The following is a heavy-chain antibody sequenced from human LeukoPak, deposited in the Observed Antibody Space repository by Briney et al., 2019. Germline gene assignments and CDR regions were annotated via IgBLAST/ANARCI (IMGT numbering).Heavy chain of an antibody. CDR1: GFTFSSYG. J-gene: IGHJ4*02. CDR3: AKSLAGKPPDY. Sequence: GGSLRLSCADSGFTFSSYGMSWVRQAPGKGLEWVSAISGNGGTTYYLDSVKGRFTISRDNSKNTLYLQMNSLRAEDTAIYYCAKSLAGKPPDYWGQGTLVTVSS. V-gene: IGHV3-23*01. CDR2: ISGNGGTT.